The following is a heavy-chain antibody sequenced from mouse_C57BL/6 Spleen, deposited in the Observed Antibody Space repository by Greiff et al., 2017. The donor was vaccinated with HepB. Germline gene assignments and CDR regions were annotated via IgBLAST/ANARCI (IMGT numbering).Heavy chain of an antibody. J-gene: IGHJ4*01. Sequence: VQLQQPGAELVKPGASVKLSCKASGYTFISYWMHWVKQRPGQGLEWIGMIHPNSGSTNYNEKFKSKATLTVDKSSSTAYMQLSSLTSEDSAVYYCAKRNSNCVWAMDYWGQGTSVTVSS. CDR3: AKRNSNCVWAMDY. V-gene: IGHV1-64*01. CDR1: GYTFISYW. CDR2: IHPNSGST. D-gene: IGHD2-5*01.